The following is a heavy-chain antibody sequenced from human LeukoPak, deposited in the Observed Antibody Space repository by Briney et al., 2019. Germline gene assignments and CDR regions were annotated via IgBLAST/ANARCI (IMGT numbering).Heavy chain of an antibody. J-gene: IGHJ3*02. CDR3: TRVGPYYDILTGGGAFDI. CDR2: IYSDGINT. V-gene: IGHV3-74*01. Sequence: PGGSLRLSCAASGLTFSSYWMYWVRQAPGKGLVWVSRIYSDGINTGYADSVKGRFTISRDNAKNMVYLQMNSLRVEDTAVNYCTRVGPYYDILTGGGAFDIWGQGTMVTVSS. D-gene: IGHD3-9*01. CDR1: GLTFSSYW.